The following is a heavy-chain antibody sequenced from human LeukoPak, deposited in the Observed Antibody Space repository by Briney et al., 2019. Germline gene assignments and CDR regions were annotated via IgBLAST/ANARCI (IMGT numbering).Heavy chain of an antibody. J-gene: IGHJ4*02. CDR1: GGSISSGSYY. V-gene: IGHV4-61*02. CDR3: AKSSYSIFDY. D-gene: IGHD5-18*01. Sequence: SQTLSLTCTVSGGSISSGSYYWSWIRQPAGKGLEWIGRIYTSGSTNYNPSLKSRVTISVDTSKNQFSLKLSSATAADTAVYYCAKSSYSIFDYWGQGTLVTVSS. CDR2: IYTSGST.